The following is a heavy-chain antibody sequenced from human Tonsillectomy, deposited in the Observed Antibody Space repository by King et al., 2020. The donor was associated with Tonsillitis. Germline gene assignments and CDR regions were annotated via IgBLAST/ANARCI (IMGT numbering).Heavy chain of an antibody. J-gene: IGHJ6*02. CDR2: IRYDGNTK. V-gene: IGHV3-30*02. CDR1: GFIFSNSG. Sequence: QEQLVQSGGGVVQPGGSLGHSCAASGFIFSNSGLHWVRQAPGKGLEWVAFIRYDGNTKYYADSVKGRFTISRDNSKNTLYLQMNSLRAEDTAVYYCAKAPDYDILTGRYYYGMDVWGQGTTVTVSS. D-gene: IGHD3-9*01. CDR3: AKAPDYDILTGRYYYGMDV.